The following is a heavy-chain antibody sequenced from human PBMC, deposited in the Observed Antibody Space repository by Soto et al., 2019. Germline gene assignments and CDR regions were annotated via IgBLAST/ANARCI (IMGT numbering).Heavy chain of an antibody. CDR1: GFTFSTYA. CDR2: MSNDGSNT. J-gene: IGHJ4*02. V-gene: IGHV3-30-3*01. D-gene: IGHD3-22*01. Sequence: QVHLVESGGGVVQPGRSLRLSCAASGFTFSTYAMHWVRQAPGKGLEWVAFMSNDGSNTYYADSVKGRFTISRDNSKNTLYLQMNSLRPEDTAVYYCARELIGSPSPVEFDSWGQGTLVTVSS. CDR3: ARELIGSPSPVEFDS.